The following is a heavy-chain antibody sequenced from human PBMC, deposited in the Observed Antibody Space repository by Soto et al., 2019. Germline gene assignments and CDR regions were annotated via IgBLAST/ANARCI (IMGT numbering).Heavy chain of an antibody. CDR3: ARVGSRGYLAFDI. J-gene: IGHJ3*02. V-gene: IGHV1-2*04. CDR2: INPNSGGT. CDR1: GYTFTGYY. D-gene: IGHD3-22*01. Sequence: ASVKVSCKASGYTFTGYYMHWVRQAPGQGLEWMGWINPNSGGTNYAQKFQGWVTMTRDTYISTAYMELSRLRSDDTAVYYCARVGSRGYLAFDIGGQGTMVTVSS.